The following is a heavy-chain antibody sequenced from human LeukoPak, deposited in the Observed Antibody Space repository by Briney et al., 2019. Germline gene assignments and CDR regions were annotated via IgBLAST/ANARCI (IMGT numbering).Heavy chain of an antibody. CDR3: AEEGYGDYDRHFDY. CDR2: ISDSGGST. V-gene: IGHV3-23*01. CDR1: GFTFSSYA. D-gene: IGHD4-17*01. J-gene: IGHJ4*02. Sequence: PGGSLRLSCAASGFTFSSYAMSWVRQAPGKGLEWVSAISDSGGSTYYADSVKGRFTISRDNSKNMLYLQMNSLRAEDTAVYYCAEEGYGDYDRHFDYWGQGTLVTVSS.